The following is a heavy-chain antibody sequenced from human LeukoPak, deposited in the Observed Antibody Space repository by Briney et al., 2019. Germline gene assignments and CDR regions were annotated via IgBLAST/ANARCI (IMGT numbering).Heavy chain of an antibody. CDR3: ARLGGLGYCSSTSCTRGNDAFDI. CDR2: IYYSGST. V-gene: IGHV4-59*08. D-gene: IGHD2-2*01. Sequence: SETLSLTCTVSGGSISSYYWSWIRQPPGKGLEWIGYIYYSGSTNYNPSLKSRVTISVDTSKNQFSLKLSSVTAADTAVYYCARLGGLGYCSSTSCTRGNDAFDIWGQGTIVTVSS. CDR1: GGSISSYY. J-gene: IGHJ3*02.